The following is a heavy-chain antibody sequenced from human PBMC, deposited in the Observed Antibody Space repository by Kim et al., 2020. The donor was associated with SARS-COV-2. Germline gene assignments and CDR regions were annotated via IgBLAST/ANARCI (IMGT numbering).Heavy chain of an antibody. V-gene: IGHV3-49*04. CDR2: VRGKAYSGTE. CDR1: GFNFGEYA. J-gene: IGHJ4*02. D-gene: IGHD3-3*01. Sequence: GGSLRLSCATSGFNFGEYASNWVRQAPGKGLEWVGCVRGKAYSGTEDYAASVNGRVFISRDDSKGTAYIQLTSLKSEDTSVYFCTRSTHLRIFGEAFGFDQGGQGTLGPLS. CDR3: TRSTHLRIFGEAFGFDQ.